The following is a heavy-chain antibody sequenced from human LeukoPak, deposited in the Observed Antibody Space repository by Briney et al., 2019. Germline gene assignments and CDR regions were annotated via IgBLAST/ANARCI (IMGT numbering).Heavy chain of an antibody. J-gene: IGHJ4*02. CDR2: ICTYNGDT. Sequence: ASVKVSCKTSGYSFTHYAISWVRQAPGQGLEWMGWICTYNGDTKYAQKLQGRFTMTSDTSTRTAYMELRSLTSDDTAVYYCARDPSNTSGRYIYFDFWGQGTLVTVSS. CDR3: ARDPSNTSGRYIYFDF. CDR1: GYSFTHYA. V-gene: IGHV1-18*01. D-gene: IGHD6-19*01.